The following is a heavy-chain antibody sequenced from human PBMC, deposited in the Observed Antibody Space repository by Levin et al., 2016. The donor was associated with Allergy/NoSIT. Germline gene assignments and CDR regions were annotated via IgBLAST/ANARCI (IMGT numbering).Heavy chain of an antibody. Sequence: SGPTLVKPTQTLTLTCTFSGFSLSTSGMSVSWIRQPPGKALEWLARIDWDDDKFYSPSLKTRLTISKDTSKNQVVLTLTNVDPVDTATYFCARIFQGHHDSDWYDFWGQGTLVTVSS. D-gene: IGHD3-22*01. V-gene: IGHV2-70*17. CDR1: GFSLSTSGMS. CDR3: ARIFQGHHDSDWYDF. J-gene: IGHJ5*01. CDR2: IDWDDDK.